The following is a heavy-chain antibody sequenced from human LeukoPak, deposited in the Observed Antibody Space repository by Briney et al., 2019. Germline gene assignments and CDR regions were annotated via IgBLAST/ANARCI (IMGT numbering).Heavy chain of an antibody. D-gene: IGHD3-10*01. CDR2: IYPGDSDT. J-gene: IGHJ4*02. CDR1: GSSFTSYW. Sequence: PGGALKISFKGSGSSFTSYWIGWVRQIPGKGLEWMGIIYPGDSDTRYSPSFQGQLTISADQSISTAYLQWSSLKASDTAMYSCARGAPLWPPLHYWGQGPLLTVPS. CDR3: ARGAPLWPPLHY. V-gene: IGHV5-51*01.